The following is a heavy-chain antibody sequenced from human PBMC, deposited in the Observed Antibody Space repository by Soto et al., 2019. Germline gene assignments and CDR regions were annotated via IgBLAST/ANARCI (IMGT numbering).Heavy chain of an antibody. Sequence: EVQLVDSGGGLVQPGGSLRLSCAASGFSVSNYHMNWVRQAPGKGPEWVSIITVGDVTYYADSVKGRLTISRDISRNTVYLQMNSLRGDDTAVDYCAGGRDYSKGGDHWGQGTLVIVSS. D-gene: IGHD4-4*01. CDR3: AGGRDYSKGGDH. CDR2: ITVGDVT. J-gene: IGHJ4*02. V-gene: IGHV3-66*01. CDR1: GFSVSNYH.